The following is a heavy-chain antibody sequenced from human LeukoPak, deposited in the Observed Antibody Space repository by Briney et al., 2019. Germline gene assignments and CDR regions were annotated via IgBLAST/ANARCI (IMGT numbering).Heavy chain of an antibody. D-gene: IGHD6-13*01. CDR2: FDPEDGET. CDR1: GYTLPELS. V-gene: IGHV1-24*01. Sequence: SVKVSCKVSGYTLPELSMHWVRQAPGKGLAWMGGFDPEDGETIYAQKFQGRVTMTEDTSTDTAYMELSSLRSEDTAVYYCATSPTYIAAAGYYFDYWGQGTLVTVSS. J-gene: IGHJ4*02. CDR3: ATSPTYIAAAGYYFDY.